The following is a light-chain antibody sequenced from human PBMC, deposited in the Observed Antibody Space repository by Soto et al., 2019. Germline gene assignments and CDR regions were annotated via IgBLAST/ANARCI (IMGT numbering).Light chain of an antibody. CDR3: QQYDAFSPWT. V-gene: IGKV1-5*03. CDR1: QSVVKW. Sequence: DIQLTQSPSTLSASVGDRVTITCRASQSVVKWLAWYQQKPGKAPKLLIYEASNLQSGVPSRFTGSGSGTEFTLTISSLQADDFATYYCQQYDAFSPWTFGQGTKVEI. CDR2: EAS. J-gene: IGKJ1*01.